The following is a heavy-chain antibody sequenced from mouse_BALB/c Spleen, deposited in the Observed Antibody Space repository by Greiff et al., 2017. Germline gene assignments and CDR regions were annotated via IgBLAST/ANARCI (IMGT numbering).Heavy chain of an antibody. CDR2: IDPENGDT. D-gene: IGHD2-1*01. CDR3: NADGNYGAY. V-gene: IGHV14-4*02. CDR1: GFNIKDYY. Sequence: EVQLVESGAELVRSGASVKLSCTASGFNIKDYYMHWVKQRPEQGLEWIGWIDPENGDTEYAPKFQGKATMTADTSSNTAYLQLSSLTSEDTAVYYCNADGNYGAYWGQGTLVTVSA. J-gene: IGHJ3*01.